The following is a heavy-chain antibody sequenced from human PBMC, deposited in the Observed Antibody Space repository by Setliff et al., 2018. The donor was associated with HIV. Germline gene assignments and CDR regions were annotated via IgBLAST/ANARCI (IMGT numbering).Heavy chain of an antibody. Sequence: PSETLSLTCTVSGDSASNSRYYWAWIRQPPGKGLEYIGSIYYNEKTYYSPSLKGRATISIDTSKNQFSLNLTSVTSSDTAVYFCATRVYYYDSNKVLREEGFDPWGQGTLVTVSS. D-gene: IGHD3-22*01. CDR2: IYYNEKT. CDR1: GDSASNSRYY. CDR3: ATRVYYYDSNKVLREEGFDP. V-gene: IGHV4-39*01. J-gene: IGHJ5*02.